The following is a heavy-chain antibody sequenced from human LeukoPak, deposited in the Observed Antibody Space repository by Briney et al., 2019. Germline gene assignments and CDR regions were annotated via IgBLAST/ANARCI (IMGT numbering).Heavy chain of an antibody. CDR3: ARGPTITMSIPY. J-gene: IGHJ4*02. CDR2: ISSSSSYI. Sequence: GGSLRLSCAASGFTFSSYSMNWVRQAPGKGLEWVSSISSSSSYIYYADSVKGRFTISRDNAKNSLYLQMYSLRAEDTAVYYCARGPTITMSIPYWGQGTLVTVSS. V-gene: IGHV3-21*01. CDR1: GFTFSSYS. D-gene: IGHD3-10*02.